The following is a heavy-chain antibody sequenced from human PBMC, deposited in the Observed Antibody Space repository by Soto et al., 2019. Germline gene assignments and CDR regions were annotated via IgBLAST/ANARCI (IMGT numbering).Heavy chain of an antibody. V-gene: IGHV1-2*04. D-gene: IGHD3-10*01. J-gene: IGHJ3*02. CDR2: INPNSGGT. CDR1: GYTFTGYY. Sequence: VSVKGSCKASGYTFTGYYVRWVRQAPGQGLEWMGWINPNSGGTNYAQKFQGWVTMTRDTSISTAYMELSRLRSDDTAVYYCAIIPLRGAFDIWGQGTMVTVSS. CDR3: AIIPLRGAFDI.